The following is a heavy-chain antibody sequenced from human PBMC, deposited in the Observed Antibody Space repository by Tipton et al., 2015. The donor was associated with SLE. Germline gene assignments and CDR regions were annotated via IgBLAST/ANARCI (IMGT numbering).Heavy chain of an antibody. D-gene: IGHD6-19*01. Sequence: TLSLTCAVSAGSFSGYYWSWIRQSPVRGLEWIGEINHSGSPNYNPSLKSRVAISVDPAKNQFSLKLTSVTAADTAVYYCARGRIAVAGNHFDYWGQGTLVTVSS. CDR3: ARGRIAVAGNHFDY. J-gene: IGHJ4*02. V-gene: IGHV4-34*01. CDR1: AGSFSGYY. CDR2: INHSGSP.